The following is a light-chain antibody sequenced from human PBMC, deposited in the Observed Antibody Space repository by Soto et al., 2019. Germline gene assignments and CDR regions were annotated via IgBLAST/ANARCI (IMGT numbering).Light chain of an antibody. Sequence: EIVMTQSPDTLSVSVGDRATLSSRASQSVSSNLAWYQQKPGQAPRLLIHGASTRATGIPARFRGSGSGTEFTLTISSLQSEDFGVYYCQQYNDWLPITFGQGTRLEIK. CDR2: GAS. V-gene: IGKV3-15*01. J-gene: IGKJ5*01. CDR3: QQYNDWLPIT. CDR1: QSVSSN.